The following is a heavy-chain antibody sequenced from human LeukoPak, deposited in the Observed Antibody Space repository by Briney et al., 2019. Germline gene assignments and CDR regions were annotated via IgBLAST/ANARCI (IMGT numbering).Heavy chain of an antibody. J-gene: IGHJ6*02. D-gene: IGHD2-21*02. V-gene: IGHV3-66*02. CDR3: ARDSVTGYYGMDV. CDR1: GFTVSSTC. CDR2: IYGDDST. Sequence: PGGSLRLSCAASGFTVSSTCMGWVRQVPGKGLEWVTVIYGDDSTYYKDPVKGRFIISRDNSKNTLYLQMNSLRTEDTAVYYCARDSVTGYYGMDVWGQGTTVTVSS.